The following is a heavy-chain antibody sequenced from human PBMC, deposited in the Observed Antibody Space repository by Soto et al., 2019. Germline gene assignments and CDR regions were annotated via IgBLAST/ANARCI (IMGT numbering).Heavy chain of an antibody. CDR3: GRIAMYSSSPRHYYYYGMDV. CDR2: IYYSGST. CDR1: GGSISSSSYY. J-gene: IGHJ6*02. Sequence: PSETLSLTCTVSGGSISSSSYYWGWIRQPPGKGLEWIGSIYYSGSTYYNPSLKSRVTISVDTSKNQLSLKLSSVTAADTAVYYCGRIAMYSSSPRHYYYYGMDVWGQGTTVRVYS. V-gene: IGHV4-39*01. D-gene: IGHD6-6*01.